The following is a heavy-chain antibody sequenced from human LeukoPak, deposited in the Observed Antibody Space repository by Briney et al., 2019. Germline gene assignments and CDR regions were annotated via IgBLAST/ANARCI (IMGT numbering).Heavy chain of an antibody. CDR3: AKDSRYSSSWSFDY. CDR2: ISWNSGSI. CDR1: GFTFDDYA. D-gene: IGHD6-13*01. Sequence: GRSLRLSCAASGFTFDDYAMHWVRQAPGKGLEWVSGISWNSGSIGYADSVKGRFSISRDNAKNSLYLQMNSLRAEDTALYYCAKDSRYSSSWSFDYWGQRTLVTVSS. J-gene: IGHJ4*02. V-gene: IGHV3-9*01.